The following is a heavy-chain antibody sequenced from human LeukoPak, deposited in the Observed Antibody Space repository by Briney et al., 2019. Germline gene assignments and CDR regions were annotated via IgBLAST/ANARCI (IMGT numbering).Heavy chain of an antibody. CDR1: GYTFTGYY. V-gene: IGHV1-2*02. D-gene: IGHD3-3*01. CDR3: ARDKAYYDFWSGYYTNHDAFDI. CDR2: INPNSGGT. Sequence: ASVKVSCKASGYTFTGYYMHWVRQAPGQGLEWMGWINPNSGGTNYAQKFQGRVTMTRDTSISTAYMELSRLRSDDTAVYYCARDKAYYDFWSGYYTNHDAFDIWGQGTMVTVSS. J-gene: IGHJ3*02.